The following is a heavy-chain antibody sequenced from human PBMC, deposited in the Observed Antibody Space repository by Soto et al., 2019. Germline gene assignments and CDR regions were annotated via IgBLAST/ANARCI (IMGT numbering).Heavy chain of an antibody. Sequence: PGGSLRLSCAASGFTLSGYAMDWVRQAPGKGLEYVPGISSNGVGTYYANSVQGRVTITRDTSASTAYMELSSLRSEDTAVYYCARDIIPGQNYYYYMDVWGKGTTVTVSS. CDR3: ARDIIPGQNYYYYMDV. D-gene: IGHD3-3*01. CDR2: ISSNGVGT. CDR1: GFTLSGYA. J-gene: IGHJ6*03. V-gene: IGHV3-64*01.